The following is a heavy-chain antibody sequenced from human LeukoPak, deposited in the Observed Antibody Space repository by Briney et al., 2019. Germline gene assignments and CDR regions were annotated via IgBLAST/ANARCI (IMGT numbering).Heavy chain of an antibody. V-gene: IGHV4-34*01. CDR2: INHSGST. D-gene: IGHD6-13*01. Sequence: SETLSLTCTVSGGSISSYYWSWIRQPPGKGLEWIGEINHSGSTNYSPSLKSRVTISVDTSKNQFSLKLSSVTAADTAVYYCARCTTGYSSSWGFDYWGQGTLVTVSS. CDR1: GGSISSYY. J-gene: IGHJ4*02. CDR3: ARCTTGYSSSWGFDY.